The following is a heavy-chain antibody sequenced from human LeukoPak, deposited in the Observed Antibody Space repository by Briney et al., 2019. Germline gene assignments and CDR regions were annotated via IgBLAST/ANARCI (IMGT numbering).Heavy chain of an antibody. J-gene: IGHJ4*02. CDR2: IRYEGSNK. D-gene: IGHD3-22*01. CDR3: AKDFTTQTYYYDSSGLGYFDY. V-gene: IGHV3-30*02. Sequence: GGTLRLSCAASGITFSSYGMSWVRQAPGKGLEWVAFIRYEGSNKYYADSVKGRFTISRDNSKNTLYLQMNSLRAEDTAVYYCAKDFTTQTYYYDSSGLGYFDYWGQGTLVTVSS. CDR1: GITFSSYG.